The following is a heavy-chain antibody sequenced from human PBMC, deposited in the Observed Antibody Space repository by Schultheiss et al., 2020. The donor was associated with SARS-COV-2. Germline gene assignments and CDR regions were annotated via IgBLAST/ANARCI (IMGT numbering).Heavy chain of an antibody. D-gene: IGHD5-18*01. CDR2: ISYDGSNK. J-gene: IGHJ4*02. CDR3: ARAEYSYGPVGFDY. CDR1: GFTFSSYA. V-gene: IGHV3-30-3*01. Sequence: GSLRLSCAASGFTFSSYAMHWVRQAPGKGLEWVAVISYDGSNKYYADSVKGRFTISRDNSKNTLYLQMNSLRAEDTAVYYCARAEYSYGPVGFDYWGQGTLVTVSS.